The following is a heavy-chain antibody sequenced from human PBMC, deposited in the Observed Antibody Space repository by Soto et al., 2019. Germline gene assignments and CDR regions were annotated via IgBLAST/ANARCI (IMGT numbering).Heavy chain of an antibody. CDR1: GGTFSSYT. V-gene: IGHV1-69*04. CDR2: IIPILGIA. D-gene: IGHD3-10*01. J-gene: IGHJ6*03. CDR3: AREGLGRVRGLPPYYYYMDV. Sequence: ASVKVSCKASGGTFSSYTISWVRQAPGQGLEWMGRIIPILGIANYAQKFQGRVTITADKSTSTAYMELSSLRSEDTAVYYCAREGLGRVRGLPPYYYYMDVWGKGTTVTVSS.